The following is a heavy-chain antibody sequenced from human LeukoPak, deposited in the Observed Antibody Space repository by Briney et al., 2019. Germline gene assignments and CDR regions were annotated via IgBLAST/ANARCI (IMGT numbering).Heavy chain of an antibody. CDR2: IKQDGSEK. D-gene: IGHD6-19*01. V-gene: IGHV3-7*01. CDR1: GFTFSSYW. CDR3: ARIRRGWSQNWDY. J-gene: IGHJ4*02. Sequence: GGSLRLSCAASGFTFSSYWMSWVRQAPGKGLEWVANIKQDGSEKYYVDSVKGRFTISRYNAKNSLYLQMNSLRAEDTAVYYCARIRRGWSQNWDYWGQGTLVTVSS.